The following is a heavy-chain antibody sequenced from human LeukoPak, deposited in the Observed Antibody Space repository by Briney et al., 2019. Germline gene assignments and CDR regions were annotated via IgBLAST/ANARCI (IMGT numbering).Heavy chain of an antibody. CDR2: INPNSGGT. CDR3: ARDPVCSGGSCYVGNFDY. V-gene: IGHV1-2*04. J-gene: IGHJ4*02. D-gene: IGHD2-15*01. Sequence: ASVKVSCKASGYTFTGYYMHWVRQAPGQGLEWMGWINPNSGGTNYAQKFQGWVTMTRDTSISTAYMELSRLRSDDTAVYYCARDPVCSGGSCYVGNFDYWGQGTLVTASS. CDR1: GYTFTGYY.